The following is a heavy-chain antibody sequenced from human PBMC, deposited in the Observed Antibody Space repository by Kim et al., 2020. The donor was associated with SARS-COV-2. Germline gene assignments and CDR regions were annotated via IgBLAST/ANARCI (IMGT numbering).Heavy chain of an antibody. CDR2: INHSGST. J-gene: IGHJ3*02. CDR3: ARDRTKVAGDAFDI. Sequence: SETLSLTCAVYGGSFSGYYWSWIRQPPGKGLEWIGEINHSGSTNYNPSLKSRVTISVDTSKNQFSLKLSSVTAADTAVHYCARDRTKVAGDAFDIWGPG. CDR1: GGSFSGYY. D-gene: IGHD6-19*01. V-gene: IGHV4-34*01.